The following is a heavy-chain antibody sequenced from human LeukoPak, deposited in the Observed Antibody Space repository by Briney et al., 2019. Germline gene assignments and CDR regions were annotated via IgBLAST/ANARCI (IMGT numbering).Heavy chain of an antibody. J-gene: IGHJ4*02. CDR2: ISYDGSNK. V-gene: IGHV3-30*18. Sequence: GRSLRLSCATSGFTFSSYGMHWVRQAPGKGLEWVAVISYDGSNKYYADSVKGRFTISRDNSKNTLYLQMNSPRAEDTAVYYCAKDLGYSSGCGDYWGQGTLVTVSS. CDR1: GFTFSSYG. CDR3: AKDLGYSSGCGDY. D-gene: IGHD6-19*01.